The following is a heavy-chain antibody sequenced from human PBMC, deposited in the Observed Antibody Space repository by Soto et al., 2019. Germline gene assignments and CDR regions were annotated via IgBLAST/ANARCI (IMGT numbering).Heavy chain of an antibody. Sequence: TYAMNWVRQAPGQGPEWMGDISPMFGAANYAPKFQGRVTITADESTDTSYMQLSSLTSEDTALYFCAREVQVHTPAFVYWGQGTLVTVSS. J-gene: IGHJ4*02. CDR3: AREVQVHTPAFVY. D-gene: IGHD3-10*01. V-gene: IGHV1-69*19. CDR2: ISPMFGAA. CDR1: TYA.